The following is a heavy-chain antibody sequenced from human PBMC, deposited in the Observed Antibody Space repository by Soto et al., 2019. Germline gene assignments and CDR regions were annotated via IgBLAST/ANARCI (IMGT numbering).Heavy chain of an antibody. D-gene: IGHD5-12*01. V-gene: IGHV1-69*13. CDR2: IIPIFGTA. J-gene: IGHJ6*02. CDR3: ARDGGDGYNMYYYYYGMDV. Sequence: SVKVSCKASGGTFSSYAISWVRQAPGQGLEWMGGIIPIFGTANYAQKFQGRVTITADESTSTAYMELSSLRSEDTAVYYCARDGGDGYNMYYYYYGMDVWGQGTTVTVSS. CDR1: GGTFSSYA.